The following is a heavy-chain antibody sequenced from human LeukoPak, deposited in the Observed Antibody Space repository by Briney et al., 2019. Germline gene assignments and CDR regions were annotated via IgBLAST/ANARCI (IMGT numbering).Heavy chain of an antibody. J-gene: IGHJ1*01. V-gene: IGHV4-59*01. CDR1: GGSISSYY. Sequence: SETLSLTCTVTGGSISSYYWSWIRQPPGKGLEWIGYIHHSGSTNNNPSLKSRVTMSVDTSKNQFSLKLSSVTAADTAVYYCARGLYSNSWYFQEWGQGTLVTVSS. CDR3: ARGLYSNSWYFQE. D-gene: IGHD6-13*01. CDR2: IHHSGST.